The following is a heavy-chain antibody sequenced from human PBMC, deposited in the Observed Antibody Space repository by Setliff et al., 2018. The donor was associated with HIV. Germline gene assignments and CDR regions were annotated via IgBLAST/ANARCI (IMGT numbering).Heavy chain of an antibody. CDR3: ARLPQQLVPWFDP. J-gene: IGHJ5*02. D-gene: IGHD6-13*01. V-gene: IGHV3-30*04. CDR1: GFTFSIYA. CDR2: ISYDGSYE. Sequence: PGGSLRLSCAASGFTFSIYAMHWVRQAPGKGLEWVAFISYDGSYEYYADSVKGRFTISRDNSKNTLYLQMNSLRAEDTAVYYCARLPQQLVPWFDPWGQGTLVTVSS.